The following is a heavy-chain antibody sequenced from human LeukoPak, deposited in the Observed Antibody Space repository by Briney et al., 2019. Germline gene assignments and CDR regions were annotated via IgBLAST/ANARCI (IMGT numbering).Heavy chain of an antibody. V-gene: IGHV4-39*07. CDR1: GGSISSSSYY. Sequence: SETLSLTCTVSGGSISSSSYYWGWIRQPPGKGLEWIGSIYYSGSTYYNPSLKSRVTISVDTSKNQFSLKLSSVTAADTAVYYCARRRYCTNGVCPWDQGTLVTGSS. D-gene: IGHD2-8*01. CDR2: IYYSGST. J-gene: IGHJ5*02. CDR3: ARRRYCTNGVCP.